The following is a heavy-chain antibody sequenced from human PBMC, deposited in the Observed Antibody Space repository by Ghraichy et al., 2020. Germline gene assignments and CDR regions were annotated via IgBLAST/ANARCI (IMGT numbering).Heavy chain of an antibody. CDR3: ARDLSDYYDNWFDP. Sequence: LSLTCAASGFTFSSYSMNWVRQAPGKGLEWVSYISSSSSTIYYADSVKGRFTISRDNAKNSLYLQMNSLRAEDTAVYYCARDLSDYYDNWFDPWGQGTLVTVSS. CDR2: ISSSSSTI. V-gene: IGHV3-48*01. CDR1: GFTFSSYS. J-gene: IGHJ5*02. D-gene: IGHD3-22*01.